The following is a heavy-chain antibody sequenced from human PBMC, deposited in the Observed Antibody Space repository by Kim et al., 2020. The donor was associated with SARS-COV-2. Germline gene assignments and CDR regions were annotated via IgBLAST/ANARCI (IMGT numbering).Heavy chain of an antibody. V-gene: IGHV1-2*02. CDR2: INANSDCT. CDR3: TREDY. J-gene: IGHJ4*02. Sequence: ASVKVSCKASGYTFTGYYIHWVRQAPGQGLEWMGWINANSDCTTYAQKFQGRVNMTRDTSISTAYLELSSLTSDDTAVYYCTREDYWGQGSLVTVSS. CDR1: GYTFTGYY.